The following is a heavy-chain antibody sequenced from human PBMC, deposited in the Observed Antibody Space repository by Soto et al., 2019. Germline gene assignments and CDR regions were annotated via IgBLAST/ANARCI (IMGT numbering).Heavy chain of an antibody. CDR3: ARAPGGDRSGPQTSGHAFDI. Sequence: QVQLVESGGGVVQPGRSLRLSCAASGFTFSSYAMHWVRQAPGKGLEWVAVISYDGSNKYYADSVKGRFTISRDNSKNTLYLQMNSLRAEDTSVYYCARAPGGDRSGPQTSGHAFDIWGKGTMVTVSS. J-gene: IGHJ3*02. V-gene: IGHV3-30*14. D-gene: IGHD2-21*02. CDR1: GFTFSSYA. CDR2: ISYDGSNK.